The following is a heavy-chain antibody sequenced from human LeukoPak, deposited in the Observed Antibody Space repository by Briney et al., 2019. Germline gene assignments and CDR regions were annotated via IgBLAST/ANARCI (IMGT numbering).Heavy chain of an antibody. Sequence: SETLSLTCAVYGGSFSGYYWSWIRQPPGKGLEWIGEINHSGSTNYNPSLKSRVTISVDTSKNQFSLKLSSVTAADTAVYYCVRGHLVGGWFKYDAFDIWGQGTMVSVSS. J-gene: IGHJ3*02. CDR2: INHSGST. D-gene: IGHD6-19*01. CDR1: GGSFSGYY. V-gene: IGHV4-34*01. CDR3: VRGHLVGGWFKYDAFDI.